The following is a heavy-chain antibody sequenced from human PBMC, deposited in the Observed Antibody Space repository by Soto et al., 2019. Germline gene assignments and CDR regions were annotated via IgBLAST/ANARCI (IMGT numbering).Heavy chain of an antibody. CDR1: GFTVSSYA. CDR2: ISGSGGST. Sequence: GGSLRLSCAASGFTVSSYAMSWVRQAPGKGLKWVSAISGSGGSTYYADSVKGRFTISRDNSKNTLYLQMNSLRAEDTAVYYCEKAGEDYYDSSGYYYLDYGMDVWGQGTTVTVSS. V-gene: IGHV3-23*01. D-gene: IGHD3-22*01. J-gene: IGHJ6*02. CDR3: EKAGEDYYDSSGYYYLDYGMDV.